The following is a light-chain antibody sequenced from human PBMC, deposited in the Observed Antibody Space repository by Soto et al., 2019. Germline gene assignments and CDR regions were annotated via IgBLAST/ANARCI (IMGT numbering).Light chain of an antibody. CDR3: QQSYGITLT. CDR2: TVS. CDR1: QNVGNL. Sequence: DIQLTQSPSSLSASVRDRITITCRSSQNVGNLLNCYQQKPGRPPNLLIYTVSTLESGVPSRFRSSGPGTHFALIISSLQPEDFATYYCQQSYGITLTFGGGTKVEIK. V-gene: IGKV1-39*01. J-gene: IGKJ4*01.